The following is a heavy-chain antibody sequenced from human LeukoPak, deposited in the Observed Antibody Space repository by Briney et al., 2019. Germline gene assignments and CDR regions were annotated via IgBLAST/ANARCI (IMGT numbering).Heavy chain of an antibody. Sequence: SGRSLRLSCAASGFTFSNYGMHWVRQAPGKGLDWVAGIRYDGNEELYADSVRGRFTISRDNSRNILYLQMNSLSPEDTATYYYTPENDPSGKMGRFDPWGQGTLVTVSS. D-gene: IGHD3-10*01. CDR2: IRYDGNEE. J-gene: IGHJ5*01. V-gene: IGHV3-33*01. CDR1: GFTFSNYG. CDR3: TPENDPSGKMGRFDP.